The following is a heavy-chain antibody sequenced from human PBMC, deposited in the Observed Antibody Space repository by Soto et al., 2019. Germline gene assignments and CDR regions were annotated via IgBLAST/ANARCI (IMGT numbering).Heavy chain of an antibody. CDR3: ARGVVCFDY. J-gene: IGHJ4*02. CDR2: IWYDGSNK. D-gene: IGHD2-15*01. CDR1: GFTFSSYG. Sequence: QVQLVESGGGVVQPGRSLRLSCAASGFTFSSYGMHWVRQAPGKGLEWVAVIWYDGSNKYYADSVKGRFTISRDNSKNTLYLQMKSLRAEDTAVYYCARGVVCFDYWGQGTPVTLSS. V-gene: IGHV3-33*01.